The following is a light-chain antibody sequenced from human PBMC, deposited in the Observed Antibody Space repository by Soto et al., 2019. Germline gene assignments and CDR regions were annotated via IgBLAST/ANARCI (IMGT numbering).Light chain of an antibody. Sequence: QSALTQPRSVSGSPGQSVTISCTGTSSDVGGYNYVSWYQRHPGKAPKLIIYDVTKWPSGVPDRFSGSRSGNTASLTISGLQAEDEADYYCCSYAGSYTHYVFGTGTKVTVL. CDR2: DVT. J-gene: IGLJ1*01. CDR3: CSYAGSYTHYV. CDR1: SSDVGGYNY. V-gene: IGLV2-11*01.